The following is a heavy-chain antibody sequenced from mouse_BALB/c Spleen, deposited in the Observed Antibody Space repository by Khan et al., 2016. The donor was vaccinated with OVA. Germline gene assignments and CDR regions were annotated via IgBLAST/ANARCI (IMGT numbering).Heavy chain of an antibody. Sequence: QVQLQQSGAELVRPGTSVKVSCKASGYAFTNYLIEWVKQRPGQGLEWIGVINPGSGGTNYNEKFKGKATLTTDKSSSTAYMQLSSLTSDDSAVYFCASGGNSWFAYWGQGTLVTVSA. CDR3: ASGGNSWFAY. CDR1: GYAFTNYL. CDR2: INPGSGGT. V-gene: IGHV1-54*01. D-gene: IGHD2-1*01. J-gene: IGHJ3*01.